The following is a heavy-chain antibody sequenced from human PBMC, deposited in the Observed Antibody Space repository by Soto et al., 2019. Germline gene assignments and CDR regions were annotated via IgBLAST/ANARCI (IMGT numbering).Heavy chain of an antibody. CDR3: ASCRGIEDYYYYYMDV. J-gene: IGHJ6*03. Sequence: SETLSLTCAVYGGSFSGYYWSWIRQPPGKGLEWIGEINHSGSTNSTPSLKSRVTISVDTSKNQLSLKLSSVTTADTAVYSFASCRGIEDYYYYYMDVWGKGTTVTVSS. D-gene: IGHD3-16*01. V-gene: IGHV4-34*01. CDR2: INHSGST. CDR1: GGSFSGYY.